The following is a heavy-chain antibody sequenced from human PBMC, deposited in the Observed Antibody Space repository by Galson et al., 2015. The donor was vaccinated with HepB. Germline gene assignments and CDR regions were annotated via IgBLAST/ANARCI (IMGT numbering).Heavy chain of an antibody. CDR1: GFTFSTYG. V-gene: IGHV3-64D*06. CDR3: VVAAAADYFYSGFNV. CDR2: ISSNGGST. Sequence: SLRLSCAASGFTFSTYGVHWVRQAPGKGLEYISAISSNGGSTYYADSVKGKFTVSRDNSKNTVFFQMSSLRPEDTAVYYCVVAAAADYFYSGFNVWGQGTTVTVSS. J-gene: IGHJ6*02. D-gene: IGHD2-2*01.